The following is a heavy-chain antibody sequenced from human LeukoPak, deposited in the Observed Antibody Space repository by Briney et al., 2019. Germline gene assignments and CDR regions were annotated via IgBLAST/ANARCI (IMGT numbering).Heavy chain of an antibody. CDR3: ARIRSEATYYYYGMDV. CDR1: GFSLSTSGMC. D-gene: IGHD1-26*01. V-gene: IGHV2-70*11. J-gene: IGHJ6*02. Sequence: SGPTLVNPTQTLTLTCTFSGFSLSTSGMCVSWIRQPPGKALEWLARIDWDDDKYYSTSLKTRLTISKDTSKNQVVLTMTNMDPVDTATYYCARIRSEATYYYYGMDVWGQGTTVTVSS. CDR2: IDWDDDK.